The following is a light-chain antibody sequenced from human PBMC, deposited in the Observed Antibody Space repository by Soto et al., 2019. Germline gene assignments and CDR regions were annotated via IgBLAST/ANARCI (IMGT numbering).Light chain of an antibody. CDR3: CSYASSRTVV. J-gene: IGLJ1*01. CDR1: SSDVGSYNL. CDR2: EVN. V-gene: IGLV2-23*02. Sequence: QSVLTQPASVSGSPGQSITVSCTGTSSDVGSYNLVSWYQQHPGKAPKLMIYEVNRRPSGISNRFSGSKSGNTASLTISGLQAEDEADYYCCSYASSRTVVFGTGTKVTVL.